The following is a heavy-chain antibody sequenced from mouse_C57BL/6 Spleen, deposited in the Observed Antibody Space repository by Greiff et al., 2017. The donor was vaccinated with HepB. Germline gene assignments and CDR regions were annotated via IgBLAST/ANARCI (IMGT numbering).Heavy chain of an antibody. CDR2: IYPRSGNT. CDR1: GYTFTSYG. Sequence: VQLQESGAELARPGASVKLSCKASGYTFTSYGISWVKQRTGQGLEWIGEIYPRSGNTYYNEKFKGKATLTADKSSSTAYMELRSLTSEDSAVYFCAREGSSYRFAYWGQGTLVTVSA. V-gene: IGHV1-81*01. CDR3: AREGSSYRFAY. D-gene: IGHD1-1*01. J-gene: IGHJ3*01.